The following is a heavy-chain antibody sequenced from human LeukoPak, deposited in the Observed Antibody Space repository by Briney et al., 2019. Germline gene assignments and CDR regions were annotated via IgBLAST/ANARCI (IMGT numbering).Heavy chain of an antibody. V-gene: IGHV3-33*06. CDR2: IWYDGSNK. D-gene: IGHD3-10*01. J-gene: IGHJ4*02. CDR3: AKGDDRSNYALDY. Sequence: GGSLRLSCAASGFTFSSYGMHWVRQAPGKGLEWMAVIWYDGSNKYYADSVKGRFTISRDNSKNTLYLQMNSLRAEDTAIYYCAKGDDRSNYALDYWGQGTLVTVSS. CDR1: GFTFSSYG.